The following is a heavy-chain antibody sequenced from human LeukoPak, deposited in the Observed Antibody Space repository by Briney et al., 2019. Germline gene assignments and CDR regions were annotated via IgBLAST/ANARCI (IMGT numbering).Heavy chain of an antibody. Sequence: ASVKVSCKASGYTFTSYGISWVRQAPGQRLEWMGWISAYNGNTNYAQKLQGRVTMTTDTSTSTAYMELRSLRSDDTAVYYCARVPSYQLPRGPQYNWFDPWGQGTLVTVSS. D-gene: IGHD2-2*01. CDR3: ARVPSYQLPRGPQYNWFDP. CDR2: ISAYNGNT. V-gene: IGHV1-18*01. CDR1: GYTFTSYG. J-gene: IGHJ5*02.